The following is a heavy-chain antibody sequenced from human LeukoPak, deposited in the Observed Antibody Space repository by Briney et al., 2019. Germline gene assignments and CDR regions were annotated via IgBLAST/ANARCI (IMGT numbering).Heavy chain of an antibody. CDR3: ARGYCSGGRCFYFDY. D-gene: IGHD2-15*01. Sequence: GGSLRLSCAASGFTFDDYGMSWVRQAPGKGLEWVSGITWNAGSTGYADSVKGRFTISRDNAKNSLYLQMNSLRTEDTALYYCARGYCSGGRCFYFDYWGQGTLVTVSS. V-gene: IGHV3-20*04. J-gene: IGHJ4*02. CDR2: ITWNAGST. CDR1: GFTFDDYG.